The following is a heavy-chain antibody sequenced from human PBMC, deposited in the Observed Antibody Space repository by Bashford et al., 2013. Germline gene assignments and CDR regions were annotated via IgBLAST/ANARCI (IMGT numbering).Heavy chain of an antibody. D-gene: IGHD1-26*01. V-gene: IGHV5-51*01. CDR2: IYPGDSDT. CDR3: ARRGRANHSRWELPYGMDV. J-gene: IGHJ6*02. Sequence: WVRQMPGKGLEWMGIIYPGDSDTRYSPSFQGQVTISADKSISTAYLQWSSLKASDTAMYYCARRGRANHSRWELPYGMDVWGQGTTVTVSS.